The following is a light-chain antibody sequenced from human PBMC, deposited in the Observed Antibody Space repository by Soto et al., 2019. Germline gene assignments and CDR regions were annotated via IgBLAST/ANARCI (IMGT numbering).Light chain of an antibody. J-gene: IGKJ1*01. CDR2: AAS. V-gene: IGKV1-39*01. CDR1: QSISSY. Sequence: DIQMTQSPSSLSASVGDRVTITCRASQSISSYLNWYQQKPGKAPKLLIYAASSLQSGVPSRFSGSGSGTDFTLTISSLQPEDFATYYSQQSCSTPRTFGQGTKVDIK. CDR3: QQSCSTPRT.